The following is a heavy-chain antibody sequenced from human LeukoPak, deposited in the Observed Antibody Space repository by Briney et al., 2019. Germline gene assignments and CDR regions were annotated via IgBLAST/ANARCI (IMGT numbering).Heavy chain of an antibody. Sequence: GRSLRLSCAASGFTFSSYAMHWVRQAPGKGLEWVAVISYDGSNKYYADSVKGRFTISRDNSKYTLYLQMNSLRAEDTAVYYCARDPGYSSGWYRYFDYWGQGTLVTVSS. D-gene: IGHD6-19*01. CDR3: ARDPGYSSGWYRYFDY. V-gene: IGHV3-30-3*01. CDR2: ISYDGSNK. J-gene: IGHJ4*02. CDR1: GFTFSSYA.